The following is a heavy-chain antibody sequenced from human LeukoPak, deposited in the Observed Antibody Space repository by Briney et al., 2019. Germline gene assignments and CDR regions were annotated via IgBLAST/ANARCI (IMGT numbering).Heavy chain of an antibody. D-gene: IGHD2-21*02. Sequence: ASVKVSCKASGYTFTSYYMHWVRQAPGQGLEWMGIINPSGGSTSYAQKFQGRVTMTRDTSTSTVYMELSSLRSEDTAVYYRARSPKSGCGGDCYSGAFDIWGQGTMVTVSS. CDR3: ARSPKSGCGGDCYSGAFDI. J-gene: IGHJ3*02. CDR2: INPSGGST. CDR1: GYTFTSYY. V-gene: IGHV1-46*01.